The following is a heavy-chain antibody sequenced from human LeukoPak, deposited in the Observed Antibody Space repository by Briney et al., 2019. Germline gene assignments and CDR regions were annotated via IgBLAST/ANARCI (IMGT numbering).Heavy chain of an antibody. Sequence: PSETLSLTCTVSGGSISSSSYYWGWIRQPPGKGLEYIGSIYYSGSTYYNPSLKSRVTISVDTSENQFSLKLSSVTAADTALYYCARGGYGSGNYFAFDQWGQGTLVSVSS. J-gene: IGHJ4*02. CDR3: ARGGYGSGNYFAFDQ. V-gene: IGHV4-39*07. CDR1: GGSISSSSYY. D-gene: IGHD3-10*01. CDR2: IYYSGST.